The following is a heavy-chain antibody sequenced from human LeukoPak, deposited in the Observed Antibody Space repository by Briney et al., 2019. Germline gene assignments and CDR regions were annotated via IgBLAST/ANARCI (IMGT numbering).Heavy chain of an antibody. Sequence: SVKVSCKASGGTFSNYAISWVRQAPGQGLEWMGGIIPIFGTANYAQKFQGRVTITADKSTSTAYMELSSLRSEDTAVYYCASSASWGYCSGGSCPSNWFDPWGQGTLVTVSS. J-gene: IGHJ5*02. D-gene: IGHD2-15*01. CDR2: IIPIFGTA. CDR1: GGTFSNYA. V-gene: IGHV1-69*06. CDR3: ASSASWGYCSGGSCPSNWFDP.